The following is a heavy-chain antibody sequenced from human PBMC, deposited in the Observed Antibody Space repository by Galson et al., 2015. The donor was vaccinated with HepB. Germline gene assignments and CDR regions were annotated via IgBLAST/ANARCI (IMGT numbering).Heavy chain of an antibody. CDR1: GFSFTRYA. CDR2: ITSSGGNS. Sequence: SLRLSCAASGFSFTRYAMTWVRQAPGKGPEWVSSITSSGGNSYYTDSVKGRFTVSRDNSKNTLLPQLNSLRAEDTAMYFCAKDGIMVANNPYHFHYWGQGTLVTVSS. CDR3: AKDGIMVANNPYHFHY. V-gene: IGHV3-23*01. J-gene: IGHJ4*02. D-gene: IGHD2-15*01.